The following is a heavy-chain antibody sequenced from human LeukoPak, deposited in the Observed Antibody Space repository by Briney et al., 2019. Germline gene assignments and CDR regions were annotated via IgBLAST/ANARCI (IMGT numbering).Heavy chain of an antibody. Sequence: GGSLRLSCAASGFTFSSFAMSWVRQVPGKELEWVSGISGSGLTTYYADSVEGRFTISRDNPKNTLYLQMNSLRAEDTAVYFCAKRGVVIRVILVGFHKEAYYFDSWGQGALVTVSS. CDR3: AKRGVVIRVILVGFHKEAYYFDS. D-gene: IGHD3-22*01. CDR1: GFTFSSFA. J-gene: IGHJ4*02. V-gene: IGHV3-23*01. CDR2: ISGSGLTT.